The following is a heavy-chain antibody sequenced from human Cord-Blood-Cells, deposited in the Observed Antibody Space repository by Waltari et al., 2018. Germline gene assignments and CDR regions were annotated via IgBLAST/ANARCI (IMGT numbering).Heavy chain of an antibody. Sequence: QVQLPQWGAGLLKPSETLSIPCAVHDGSFRGYYWSRICQPPGKGLEGIGEINHSGSNNYNPSLKSRVTISVDTSKNQFSLQLSSVTAADTAVYYCARGSGSYWACDYFAYWGQGTLVTVSS. V-gene: IGHV4-34*01. J-gene: IGHJ4*02. D-gene: IGHD1-26*01. CDR1: DGSFRGYY. CDR3: ARGSGSYWACDYFAY. CDR2: INHSGSN.